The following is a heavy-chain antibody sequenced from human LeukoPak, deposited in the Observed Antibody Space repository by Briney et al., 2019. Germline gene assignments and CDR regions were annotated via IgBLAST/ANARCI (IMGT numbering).Heavy chain of an antibody. CDR1: GFTFDDYA. Sequence: GGSLRLSCAASGFTFDDYAMHWVRQAPGKGLEWVSGISWNSGSIGYADSVKGRFTISRDNAKNSLYLQMNSLRAEDTAVYYCARDQANYFDDSGFSTYWGQGTLVTVSS. J-gene: IGHJ4*02. D-gene: IGHD3-22*01. V-gene: IGHV3-9*01. CDR3: ARDQANYFDDSGFSTY. CDR2: ISWNSGSI.